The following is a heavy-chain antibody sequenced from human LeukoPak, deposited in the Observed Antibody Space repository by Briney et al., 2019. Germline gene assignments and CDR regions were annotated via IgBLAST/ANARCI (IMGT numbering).Heavy chain of an antibody. J-gene: IGHJ4*02. Sequence: PGGSLRLSCAASGFTFSSYAMSWVRQAPGKGLEWVSAISGSGGSSYYADSVKGRFTISRDNSKNTLYLQMNSLRAEDTAVYYCAKDQRGITIFGVVIPPPDYWGQGTLVTVSS. CDR1: GFTFSSYA. D-gene: IGHD3-3*01. V-gene: IGHV3-23*01. CDR2: ISGSGGSS. CDR3: AKDQRGITIFGVVIPPPDY.